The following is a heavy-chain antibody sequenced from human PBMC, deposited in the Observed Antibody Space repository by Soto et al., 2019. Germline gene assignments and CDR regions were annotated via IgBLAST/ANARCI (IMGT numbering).Heavy chain of an antibody. CDR1: GQTFNRYW. V-gene: IGHV3-7*03. CDR2: IKQDGSEE. CDR3: VRTHFDCGSFDSYGMDV. J-gene: IGHJ6*01. Sequence: PGGSLRLSCVASGQTFNRYWMSWVRQALGKGLEWVANIKQDGSEEYYVDSVKGRLTISRDNAKKSLYLQMNRLRAKAPAMYYCVRTHFDCGSFDSYGMDVWGHRTTVT. D-gene: IGHD3-3*01.